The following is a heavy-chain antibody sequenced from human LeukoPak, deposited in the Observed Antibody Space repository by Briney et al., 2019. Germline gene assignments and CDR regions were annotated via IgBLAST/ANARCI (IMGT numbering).Heavy chain of an antibody. CDR3: ARVPGSGITNNHIDY. D-gene: IGHD3-10*01. V-gene: IGHV3-21*01. Sequence: PGGSLRLSCAVSGFTFSSYSMNWVRQAPGKGREWVSSISSSSSYIYYADSVKGRFTISRDNAKNSLYLQMNSLRAEDTAVYYCARVPGSGITNNHIDYWGQGTLVTVSS. J-gene: IGHJ4*02. CDR1: GFTFSSYS. CDR2: ISSSSSYI.